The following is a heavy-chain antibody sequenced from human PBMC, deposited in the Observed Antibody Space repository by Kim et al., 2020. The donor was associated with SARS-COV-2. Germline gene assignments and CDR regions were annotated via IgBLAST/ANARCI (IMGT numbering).Heavy chain of an antibody. D-gene: IGHD2-15*01. CDR2: ISYDGSNK. V-gene: IGHV3-30-3*01. Sequence: GGSLRLSCAASGFTFSSYAMHWVRQAPGKGLEWVAVISYDGSNKYYADSVKGRFTISRDNSKNTLYLQMNSLRAEDTAVYYCAREDSVVVVGGFELWGQGTLVTVSS. CDR1: GFTFSSYA. CDR3: AREDSVVVVGGFEL. J-gene: IGHJ5*02.